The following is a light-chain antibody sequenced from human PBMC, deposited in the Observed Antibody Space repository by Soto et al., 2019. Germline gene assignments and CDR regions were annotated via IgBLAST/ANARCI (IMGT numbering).Light chain of an antibody. V-gene: IGKV3-11*01. CDR3: QQRGDWPPIT. J-gene: IGKJ5*01. Sequence: EIVFSQSPATLSLSVGERAILSCRASQSVSTFLACFQQKPAQTPSLLIYNASNRTNGIPARFSGSGSGTDFTLPIRSLEPEDFAVYYCQQRGDWPPITFGQGTRLEIK. CDR1: QSVSTF. CDR2: NAS.